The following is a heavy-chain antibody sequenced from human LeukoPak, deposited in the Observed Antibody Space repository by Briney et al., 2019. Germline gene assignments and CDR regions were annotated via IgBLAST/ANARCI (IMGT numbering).Heavy chain of an antibody. CDR2: IRSKANSYAT. CDR3: TRQGYYDSSGYYQKSHYYYYYMDV. V-gene: IGHV3-73*01. Sequence: GGSLRLSCAASGFTFSGSAMHWVRQASGKGLEWVGRIRSKANSYATAYAASVKGRFTISRDDSKNTAYLQMNSLKTEDTAVYYCTRQGYYDSSGYYQKSHYYYYYMDVWGKGTTVTVSS. CDR1: GFTFSGSA. J-gene: IGHJ6*03. D-gene: IGHD3-22*01.